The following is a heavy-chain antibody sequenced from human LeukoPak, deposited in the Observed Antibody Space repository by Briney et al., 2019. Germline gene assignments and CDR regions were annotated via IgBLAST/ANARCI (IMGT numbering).Heavy chain of an antibody. V-gene: IGHV1-2*02. J-gene: IGHJ4*02. CDR2: ISPNSGDT. CDR1: GYTFTGYL. D-gene: IGHD1-26*01. Sequence: GASVKVSCKASGYTFTGYLMHWVRQAPGQGLEWMGWISPNSGDTKYAQKFQGRVTMTRDTSISTAYMEVSRLRSDDTAVFYCARDLAMYSPDLDYWGQGTLVTVSS. CDR3: ARDLAMYSPDLDY.